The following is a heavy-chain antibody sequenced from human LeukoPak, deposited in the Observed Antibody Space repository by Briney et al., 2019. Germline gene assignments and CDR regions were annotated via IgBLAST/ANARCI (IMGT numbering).Heavy chain of an antibody. CDR1: GFTFSDSEM. CDR2: IYHSGST. Sequence: PGGSLRLSCAASGFTFSDSEMNWVRQPPGKGLEWIGEIYHSGSTNYNPSLQSRVTISVDKSKNHFSLRLSSVTAADTAVYYCASSAAALVVPSSWGQGTLVTVSS. V-gene: IGHV4-4*02. CDR3: ASSAAALVVPSS. D-gene: IGHD2-15*01. J-gene: IGHJ5*02.